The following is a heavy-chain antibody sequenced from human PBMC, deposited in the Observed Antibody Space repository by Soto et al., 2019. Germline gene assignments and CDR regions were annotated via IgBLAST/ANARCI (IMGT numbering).Heavy chain of an antibody. Sequence: GGSLRLSCAASGFTLRDYWMHWVRQAPGKGLVWVSRINSDGSSTTYADSVKGRFIISRDSAKNTIYLQMNSLRAEDTALYYCARDPAPSGWYDYWGQGTQVTVSS. J-gene: IGHJ4*02. CDR3: ARDPAPSGWYDY. D-gene: IGHD6-19*01. V-gene: IGHV3-74*01. CDR2: INSDGSST. CDR1: GFTLRDYW.